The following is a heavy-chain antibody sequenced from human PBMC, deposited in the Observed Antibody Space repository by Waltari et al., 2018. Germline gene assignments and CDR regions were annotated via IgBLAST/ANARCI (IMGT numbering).Heavy chain of an antibody. CDR3: AKDISTMIVVVMAG. D-gene: IGHD3-22*01. V-gene: IGHV3-23*01. J-gene: IGHJ4*02. Sequence: SCAASGFTFSSYAMSWVRQAPGKGLEWVSAISGSGGSTYYADSLKGRFTISRDNSKNTLYLQMNSLRAEDTAVYYCAKDISTMIVVVMAGWGQGTLVTVSS. CDR2: ISGSGGST. CDR1: GFTFSSYA.